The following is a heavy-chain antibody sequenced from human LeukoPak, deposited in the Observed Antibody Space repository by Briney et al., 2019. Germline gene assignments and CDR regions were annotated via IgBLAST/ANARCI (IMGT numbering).Heavy chain of an antibody. V-gene: IGHV4-39*01. CDR1: GGSISSDTYF. J-gene: IGHJ4*02. Sequence: PSETLSLTCTVSGGSISSDTYFWGWIRQPPGKGLEWIANIYFTGNTYCNPALKSRATISVDTSKNQFSLTLSSVTAADTAVYYCASEAHRGGGFDSWGQGTLVTVSS. CDR3: ASEAHRGGGFDS. D-gene: IGHD3-16*01. CDR2: IYFTGNT.